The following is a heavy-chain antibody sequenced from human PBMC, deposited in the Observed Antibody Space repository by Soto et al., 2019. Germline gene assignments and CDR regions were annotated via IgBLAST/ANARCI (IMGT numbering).Heavy chain of an antibody. V-gene: IGHV3-23*01. CDR1: GFTFREFA. CDR3: AKDRIDEDGSWYDSYDY. Sequence: EVQILESGGRLVQPGTSLTISCAASGFTFREFAMSWVRQAPGKGLEWVATISGPGGVIYYADSVKGRFTISRDSSKNTVYRQMTSLRADDTAMYQCAKDRIDEDGSWYDSYDYWCQGTLVTGSS. J-gene: IGHJ4*02. D-gene: IGHD6-13*01. CDR2: ISGPGGVI.